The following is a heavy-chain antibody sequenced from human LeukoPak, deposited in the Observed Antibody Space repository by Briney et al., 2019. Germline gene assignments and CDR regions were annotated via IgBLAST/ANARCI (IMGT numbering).Heavy chain of an antibody. J-gene: IGHJ6*03. CDR3: ARGLLFDYYYYYYMDV. CDR1: GGSISSSTYY. CDR2: IYYSGST. D-gene: IGHD1-26*01. V-gene: IGHV4-39*07. Sequence: SETLSLTCSVSGGSISSSTYYWGWIRQPPGKGLEWIGSIYYSGSTYYNPSLKSRVTISVDTSKNQFSLKLSSVTAADTAVYYCARGLLFDYYYYYYMDVWGKGTTVTISS.